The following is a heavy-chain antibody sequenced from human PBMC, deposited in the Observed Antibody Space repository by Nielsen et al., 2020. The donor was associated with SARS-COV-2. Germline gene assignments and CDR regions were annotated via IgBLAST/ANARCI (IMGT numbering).Heavy chain of an antibody. D-gene: IGHD1-1*01. Sequence: GESLKISCVASGFSFSSYWMSWVRQAPGKGLEWVANIKEDGSEKNYVDSVKGRFTISRDNAKNLLFLQMNSLRAEDTSLYYCASHGTFDHWGQGTLVTVSS. CDR3: ASHGTFDH. J-gene: IGHJ4*02. V-gene: IGHV3-7*01. CDR2: IKEDGSEK. CDR1: GFSFSSYW.